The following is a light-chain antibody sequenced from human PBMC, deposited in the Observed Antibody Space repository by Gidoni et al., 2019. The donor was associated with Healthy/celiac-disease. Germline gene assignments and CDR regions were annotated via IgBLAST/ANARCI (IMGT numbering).Light chain of an antibody. V-gene: IGLV1-44*01. CDR1: SSNIGSNT. CDR2: SNN. Sequence: QSVLTQPPSASPTPRQRVTISCSGISSNIGSNTVNWYQQLAGTAPKLLNYSNNQQPSGVPDRFSGSKSGTSASLAISGLQSEDEADYYCAAWDDSLNGVVFGGGTKLTVL. CDR3: AAWDDSLNGVV. J-gene: IGLJ2*01.